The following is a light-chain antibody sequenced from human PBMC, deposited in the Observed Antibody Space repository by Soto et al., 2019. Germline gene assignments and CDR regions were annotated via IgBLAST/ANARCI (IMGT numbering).Light chain of an antibody. CDR3: ASYAGRDTYV. V-gene: IGLV2-8*01. CDR2: EVT. Sequence: HSVLTQPPSASGSPGQSVTISCTGTSSDVGGYNFVSWFQQYPGKAPKLIIFEVTKRPSEVPDRFSGSKSGNTASLTVSGLRTEDEADYYCASYAGRDTYVFGTGTKVTVL. J-gene: IGLJ1*01. CDR1: SSDVGGYNF.